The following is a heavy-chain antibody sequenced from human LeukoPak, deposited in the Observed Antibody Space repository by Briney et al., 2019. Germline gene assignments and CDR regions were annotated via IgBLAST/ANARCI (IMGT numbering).Heavy chain of an antibody. CDR3: TTADYDFWSGSPLFQH. V-gene: IGHV3-15*01. CDR2: IKSKTDGGTT. J-gene: IGHJ1*01. CDR1: GFTFSNAW. Sequence: PGGSLRLSCAASGFTFSNAWMSWVRQAPGKGLEWVGRIKSKTDGGTTDYAAPVKGRFTISRDDSKNTLYLQMNNLKTEDTAVYYCTTADYDFWSGSPLFQHWGQGTLVTVSS. D-gene: IGHD3-3*01.